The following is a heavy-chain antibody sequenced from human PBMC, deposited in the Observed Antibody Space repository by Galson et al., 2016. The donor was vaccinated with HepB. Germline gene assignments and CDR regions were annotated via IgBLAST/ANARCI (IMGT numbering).Heavy chain of an antibody. CDR3: ARVRIAVAENSYFFDS. V-gene: IGHV4-59*01. CDR1: GVSLSSYY. J-gene: IGHJ4*02. CDR2: IYYSGGGT. D-gene: IGHD6-19*01. Sequence: ETLSLTCTVSGVSLSSYYWSWIRQPPGKGLEWIGYIYYSGGGTNYNPSLKSQVTISVDTLKNQFSLKLSSVTAADTAVYFCARVRIAVAENSYFFDSWGQGTLVTVSS.